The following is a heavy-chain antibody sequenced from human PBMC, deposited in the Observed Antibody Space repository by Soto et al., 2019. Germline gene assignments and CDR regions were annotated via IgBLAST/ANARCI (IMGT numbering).Heavy chain of an antibody. D-gene: IGHD3-9*01. CDR2: VYYSGST. V-gene: IGHV4-39*01. J-gene: IGHJ4*02. CDR1: GGSVSRSSYC. CDR3: GRLEGLATISYYFDY. Sequence: PSDTLSLTCTVSGGSVSRSSYCWGWVRQPPGKGLEWIGSVYYSGSTYYNPSLESRVTISVDKSKNQFSLKLMSLSAADTAVYYCGRLEGLATISYYFDYWGQGALVTVS.